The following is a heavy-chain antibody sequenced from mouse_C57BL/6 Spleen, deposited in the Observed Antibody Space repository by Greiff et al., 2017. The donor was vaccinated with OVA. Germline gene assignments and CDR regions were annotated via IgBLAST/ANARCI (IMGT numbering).Heavy chain of an antibody. Sequence: VQLQQSGAELVRPGASVTLSCTASGYTFTDYEMHWVKQTPVHGLEWIGAIDPETGGTAYNQKFKGKAILTADKSSSTAYMELRSLTSEDSAVYYCTRDDGYHFDDWGQGTTLTVSS. CDR3: TRDDGYHFDD. V-gene: IGHV1-15*01. CDR1: GYTFTDYE. D-gene: IGHD2-3*01. CDR2: IDPETGGT. J-gene: IGHJ2*01.